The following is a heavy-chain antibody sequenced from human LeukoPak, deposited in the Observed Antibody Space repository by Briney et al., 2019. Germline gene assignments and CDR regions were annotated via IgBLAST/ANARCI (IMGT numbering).Heavy chain of an antibody. CDR3: ARDRRSGYMPT. CDR2: IYSGGST. D-gene: IGHD5-12*01. Sequence: PGGSLRLSCAASGFTVSSNYMSWVRQAPGKGLEWVSVIYSGGSTYYADSVKGRFTISRDNSKNTLYLQMNSLRAEDTAVYYCARDRRSGYMPTWGQGTLVTVSS. CDR1: GFTVSSNY. V-gene: IGHV3-66*01. J-gene: IGHJ4*02.